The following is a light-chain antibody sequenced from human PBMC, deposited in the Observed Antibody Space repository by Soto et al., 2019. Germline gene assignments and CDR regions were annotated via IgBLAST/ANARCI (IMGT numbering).Light chain of an antibody. V-gene: IGKV3-15*01. Sequence: EIVMTQSPATLSVSPGERATLSCRASQSVSSNLAWYQQKPGQAPRLLTYGASTRATGIPARFSGSGSGTEFTLTISSLQSEDFAVYYCQQDNNWPPYTFGQGTKLEIK. CDR1: QSVSSN. CDR2: GAS. J-gene: IGKJ2*01. CDR3: QQDNNWPPYT.